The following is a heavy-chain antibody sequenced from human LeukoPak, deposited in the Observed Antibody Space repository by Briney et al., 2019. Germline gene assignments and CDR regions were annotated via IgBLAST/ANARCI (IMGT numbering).Heavy chain of an antibody. J-gene: IGHJ4*02. D-gene: IGHD1/OR15-1a*01. V-gene: IGHV1-2*02. Sequence: ASVKVSCKTSGYTFTDYYIHWVRQAPGQGLEWMGWINPKSGDTNYAQKFQGRVTMTRDTSINTAYMELSSLRSDDTAVFCCARGTTHWGQGTLITVSS. CDR3: ARGTTH. CDR2: INPKSGDT. CDR1: GYTFTDYY.